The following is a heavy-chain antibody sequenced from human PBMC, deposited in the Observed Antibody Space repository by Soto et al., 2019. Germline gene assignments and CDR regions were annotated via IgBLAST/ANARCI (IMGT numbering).Heavy chain of an antibody. CDR1: GYTFTSYG. Sequence: ASVKVSCKASGYTFTSYGVSWVRQAPGQRLEWVGGINAGNGSTNYTQKFQDRVTMTTDTSTSTAYMELSSLRSEDTAMYFCARNTHLFYDVLTGYYRPSDFDYWGQGTLVTVSS. CDR2: INAGNGST. J-gene: IGHJ4*02. D-gene: IGHD3-9*01. CDR3: ARNTHLFYDVLTGYYRPSDFDY. V-gene: IGHV1-18*01.